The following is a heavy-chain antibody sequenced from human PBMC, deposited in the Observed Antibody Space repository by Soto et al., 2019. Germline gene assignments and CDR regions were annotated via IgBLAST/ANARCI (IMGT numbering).Heavy chain of an antibody. CDR3: ARMVRGSNIDYYHYMDV. Sequence: QVQLVQSGAEVKKPGASVKVSCKASCYSFTSHGISWVRQAPGQGLEWMAWISASNGDTNYAQKFQGRVTVTTDTSTSTGYMELRSLRSEDTAGYYCARMVRGSNIDYYHYMDVWGKGTTLTVSS. CDR2: ISASNGDT. V-gene: IGHV1-18*01. D-gene: IGHD3-10*01. CDR1: CYSFTSHG. J-gene: IGHJ6*03.